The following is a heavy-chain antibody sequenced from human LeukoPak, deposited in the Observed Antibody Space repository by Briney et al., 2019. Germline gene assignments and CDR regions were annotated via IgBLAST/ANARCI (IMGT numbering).Heavy chain of an antibody. Sequence: GGSLRLSCAASGFTFSSYSMNWVRQAPGKGLEWVSSISSSSSYIYYADSVKGRFTISRDNAKNSLFLQMNSLRAEDTAVYYCARVAEAAAFDYWGQGTLVTVSS. J-gene: IGHJ4*02. D-gene: IGHD6-13*01. CDR3: ARVAEAAAFDY. V-gene: IGHV3-21*01. CDR2: ISSSSSYI. CDR1: GFTFSSYS.